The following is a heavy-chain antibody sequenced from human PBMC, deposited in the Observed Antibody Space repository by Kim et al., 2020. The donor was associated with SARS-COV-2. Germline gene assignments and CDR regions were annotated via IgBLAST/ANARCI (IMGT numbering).Heavy chain of an antibody. CDR3: ARAALSYDILTGYYLPLFDY. CDR2: IYYSGST. J-gene: IGHJ4*02. CDR1: GGSISSSSYY. D-gene: IGHD3-9*01. V-gene: IGHV4-39*07. Sequence: SETLSLTCTVSGGSISSSSYYWGWIRQPPGKGLEWIGSIYYSGSTYYNPSLKSRVTISVDTSKNQFSLKLSSVTAADTAVYYCARAALSYDILTGYYLPLFDYWGQGTLVTVSS.